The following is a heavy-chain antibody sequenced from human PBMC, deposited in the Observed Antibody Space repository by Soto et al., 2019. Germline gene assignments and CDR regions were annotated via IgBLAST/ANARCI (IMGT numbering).Heavy chain of an antibody. V-gene: IGHV4-31*03. CDR3: ARAAAGLFDY. CDR1: GVSISSGGYY. J-gene: IGHJ4*02. Sequence: SETLSLTCTVSGVSISSGGYYWSWIRQHPGKGLEWIGYIYYSGSTYYNPSLKSRVTISVDTSKNQFSLKLSSVTAADTVVYYCARAAAGLFDYWGQGTLVTVSS. D-gene: IGHD6-13*01. CDR2: IYYSGST.